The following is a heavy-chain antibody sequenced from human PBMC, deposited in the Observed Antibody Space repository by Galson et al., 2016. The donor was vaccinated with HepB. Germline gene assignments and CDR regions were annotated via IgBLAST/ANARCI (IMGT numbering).Heavy chain of an antibody. CDR2: ISYDGSNK. V-gene: IGHV3-30*18. CDR1: GFTFSSYG. J-gene: IGHJ4*02. CDR3: AKDGRIYCSSASCHDHFHY. Sequence: SLRLSCAASGFTFSSYGMHWGRQAPGKGLEWVAFISYDGSNKKYADSVKGRFTISRDNSKKTLYLQMNSLRAEDTAVYYCAKDGRIYCSSASCHDHFHYWGQGTLVTVSS. D-gene: IGHD2-2*01.